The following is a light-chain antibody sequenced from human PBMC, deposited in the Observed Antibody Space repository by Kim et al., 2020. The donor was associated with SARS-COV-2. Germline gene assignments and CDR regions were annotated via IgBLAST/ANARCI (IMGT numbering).Light chain of an antibody. CDR1: KLGDTY. CDR2: QDN. CDR3: QAWDSSTYV. V-gene: IGLV3-1*01. J-gene: IGLJ1*01. Sequence: SYELTQPPSVSVSPGQTASITCSGDKLGDTYACWYQQKPGQSPVLVIYQDNKRPSGIPERFSGSNSGNTATLTISGTQAMDEADYYCQAWDSSTYVFGTG.